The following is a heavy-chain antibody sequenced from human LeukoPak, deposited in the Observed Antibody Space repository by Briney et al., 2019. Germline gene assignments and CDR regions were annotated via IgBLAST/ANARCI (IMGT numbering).Heavy chain of an antibody. CDR1: GFTFSSYG. CDR2: IWYDGSNK. Sequence: GGSLRLSCAASGFTFSSYGMHWVRQAPGKGLEWVAVIWYDGSNKYYADSVKGRFTISRDNSKNTLYLQMNSLRAEDTAVYYCARDTLPGEMATTLDYWGQGTLVTVPS. J-gene: IGHJ4*02. V-gene: IGHV3-33*01. D-gene: IGHD5-24*01. CDR3: ARDTLPGEMATTLDY.